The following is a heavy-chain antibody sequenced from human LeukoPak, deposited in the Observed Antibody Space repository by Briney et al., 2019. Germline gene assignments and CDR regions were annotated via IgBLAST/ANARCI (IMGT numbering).Heavy chain of an antibody. CDR1: GFTFSSFA. CDR3: ARGALDAYDS. J-gene: IGHJ5*01. D-gene: IGHD5-24*01. CDR2: ISITSNTI. V-gene: IGHV3-48*04. Sequence: GGSLRLSCAPSGFTFSSFAMSWVRQAPGKGLEWVSYISITSNTIHYADSVKGRFTISRDNTKNSLHLQMTRLRADDTAVYYCARGALDAYDSWGQGTPVTVSS.